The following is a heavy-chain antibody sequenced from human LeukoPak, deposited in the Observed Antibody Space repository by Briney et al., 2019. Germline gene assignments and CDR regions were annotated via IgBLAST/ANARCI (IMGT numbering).Heavy chain of an antibody. J-gene: IGHJ5*02. D-gene: IGHD3-16*02. Sequence: SETLSRTCAVSGYSISSGYYWGWIRQPPGKGLEWIGSIYHSGSTYYNPSLKSRVTISVDTSRNQFSLKLSSVTAADSAVYYCARSYYDYVWGSYRHSVWFDPWGQGTLVTVSS. CDR1: GYSISSGYY. CDR3: ARSYYDYVWGSYRHSVWFDP. CDR2: IYHSGST. V-gene: IGHV4-38-2*01.